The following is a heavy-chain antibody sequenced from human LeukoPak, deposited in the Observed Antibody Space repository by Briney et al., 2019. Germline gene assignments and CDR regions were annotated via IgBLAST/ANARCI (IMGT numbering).Heavy chain of an antibody. CDR1: GGSISSGGYY. V-gene: IGHV4-31*03. CDR3: ARGCSRSNYDSSGYYPAGFDP. J-gene: IGHJ5*02. Sequence: SETLSLTCTVSGGSISSGGYYWSRIRQHPGKGLEWIGYIYYSGSTYYNLSLKSRVTISVDTSKNQFSLKLSSVTAADTAVYYCARGCSRSNYDSSGYYPAGFDPWGQGTLVTVSS. D-gene: IGHD3-22*01. CDR2: IYYSGST.